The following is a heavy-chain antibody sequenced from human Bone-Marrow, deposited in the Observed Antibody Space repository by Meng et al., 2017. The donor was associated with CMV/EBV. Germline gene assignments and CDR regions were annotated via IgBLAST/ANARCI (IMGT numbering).Heavy chain of an antibody. V-gene: IGHV5-51*01. CDR3: ARHCSSTSCSRGRYNWFDP. Sequence: GGSLRLSCKGSGYSFTSYWIGWVRQMPGKGLEWMGIIYPVDSDTRYSPSFQGQVTISADKSISTAYLQWSSQKASDTAMYYCARHCSSTSCSRGRYNWFDPWGQGTLVTVSS. D-gene: IGHD2-2*01. J-gene: IGHJ5*02. CDR1: GYSFTSYW. CDR2: IYPVDSDT.